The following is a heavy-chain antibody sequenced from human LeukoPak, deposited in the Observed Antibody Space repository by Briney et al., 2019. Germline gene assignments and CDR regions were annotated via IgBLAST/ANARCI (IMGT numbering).Heavy chain of an antibody. J-gene: IGHJ4*02. V-gene: IGHV1-46*01. D-gene: IGHD5-12*01. CDR1: GYTFTSYY. CDR2: INPTGDST. CDR3: VRLRDGYNPYYFDY. Sequence: ASVKVSCKASGYTFTSYYMYWVRQAPGQGLEWMGIINPTGDSTSYAQNFQGRVTMTTDTSTSTAYMELRSLRSDDTAVYYCVRLRDGYNPYYFDYWGQGTLVTVSS.